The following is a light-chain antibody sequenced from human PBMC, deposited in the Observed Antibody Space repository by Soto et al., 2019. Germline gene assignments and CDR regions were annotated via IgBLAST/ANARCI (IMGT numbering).Light chain of an antibody. J-gene: IGKJ4*01. V-gene: IGKV1-33*01. Sequence: DIQMTQSPSSLSASVGDRVTITCQASQDISNYLNWYQQKPGKAPKLLIYDASNLEKGVPSRFSGSRSGTDFTFTIRSLQPEDIATYYCQQYDNLELTFGGGTKVEIK. CDR3: QQYDNLELT. CDR1: QDISNY. CDR2: DAS.